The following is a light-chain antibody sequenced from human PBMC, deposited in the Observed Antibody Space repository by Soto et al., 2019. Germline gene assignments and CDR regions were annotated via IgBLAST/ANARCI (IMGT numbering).Light chain of an antibody. CDR1: QSVYSY. CDR2: DAS. Sequence: EIVLTQSPATLSSSPGERATLSCRASQSVYSYLAWYQQKPGQPPRLLIYDASKRATGIPARFSGSGSGTDFTLTISSLEPEDFAVYYCQQRSNWPPTWTFGQGTKVEIK. CDR3: QQRSNWPPTWT. J-gene: IGKJ1*01. V-gene: IGKV3-11*01.